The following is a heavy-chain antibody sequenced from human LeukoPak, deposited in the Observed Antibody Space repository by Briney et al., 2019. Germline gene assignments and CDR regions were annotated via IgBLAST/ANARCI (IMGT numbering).Heavy chain of an antibody. Sequence: GGSLRLSCAASGFTFSSYSMNWVRQAPGKGLEWVSSISSSSSYIYHADSVKGRFTISRDNAKNSLYLQMNSLRAEDTAVYYCARDMGIVTGYYVDYWGQGTLVTVSS. CDR3: ARDMGIVTGYYVDY. CDR2: ISSSSSYI. CDR1: GFTFSSYS. D-gene: IGHD3-9*01. J-gene: IGHJ4*02. V-gene: IGHV3-21*01.